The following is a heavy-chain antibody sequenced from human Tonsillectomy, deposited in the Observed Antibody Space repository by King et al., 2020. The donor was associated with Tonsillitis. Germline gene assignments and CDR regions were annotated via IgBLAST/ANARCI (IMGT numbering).Heavy chain of an antibody. V-gene: IGHV3-7*03. Sequence: VQLVESGGGLVQPGGSLRLSCAASGFTFTNYWMTWVRQAPGKGLEWVANIKGDGSERYYGDSVRGRFSISRDNAQNSLSLLMNSLRAEDSAVYYCARGLTGPYWGQGTPVTVSS. J-gene: IGHJ4*02. CDR2: IKGDGSER. CDR1: GFTFTNYW. D-gene: IGHD7-27*01. CDR3: ARGLTGPY.